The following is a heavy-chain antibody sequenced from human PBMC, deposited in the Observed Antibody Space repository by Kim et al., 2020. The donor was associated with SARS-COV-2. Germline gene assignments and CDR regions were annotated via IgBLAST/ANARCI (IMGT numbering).Heavy chain of an antibody. V-gene: IGHV3-23*01. J-gene: IGHJ6*02. CDR1: GFTFSDSA. CDR2: VSAGGGST. D-gene: IGHD6-25*01. Sequence: GGSLRLSCAASGFTFSDSAIHWVRQAPGKGLEWVSAVSAGGGSTFYADSGQGRFSISRDNYNNMVFLQMDRLGVEDTAVYYCAKDLGVGSGYWYFYGMDVWGHGTTVTVS. CDR3: AKDLGVGSGYWYFYGMDV.